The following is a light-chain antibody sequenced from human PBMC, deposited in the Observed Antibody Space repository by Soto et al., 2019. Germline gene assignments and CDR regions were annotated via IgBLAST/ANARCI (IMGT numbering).Light chain of an antibody. V-gene: IGKV3-11*01. CDR2: DAS. Sequence: EIVLTQSPATLSLSPGERATLSCRASQSVSSFSAWYQQKPGQAPRLLIYDASNRATGIPARFSGSGSGTDFTLTISSLETEDFAIYFCQQRSSWWTFGQGTKVDIK. CDR1: QSVSSF. J-gene: IGKJ1*01. CDR3: QQRSSWWT.